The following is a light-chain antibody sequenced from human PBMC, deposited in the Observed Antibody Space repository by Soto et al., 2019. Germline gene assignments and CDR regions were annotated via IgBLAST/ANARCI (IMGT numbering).Light chain of an antibody. CDR1: PSDVGAYNY. V-gene: IGLV2-14*01. CDR3: SSYSTSLTVRL. Sequence: QSALTQPASVSGSPGQSITISCTGSPSDVGAYNYVSWYQQHPDKAPKLMIFEVSNRPSGVSNRFSGSKSGNTASLTISGLQAEDEADYYCSSYSTSLTVRLLGGGTKLTVL. J-gene: IGLJ3*02. CDR2: EVS.